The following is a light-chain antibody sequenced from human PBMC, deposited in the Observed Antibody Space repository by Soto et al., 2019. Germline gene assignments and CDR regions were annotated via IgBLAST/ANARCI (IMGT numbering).Light chain of an antibody. J-gene: IGLJ1*01. V-gene: IGLV2-14*01. CDR1: SSDVGGYNY. CDR3: YSFTSGNTLYV. Sequence: QSVLTQPASVSGSPGQSITISCTGTSSDVGGYNYVSWYQQHPGKAPKLMIYEVSNRPSGVSNRFSGSKSGNTASLSISGLQAEEEADYYCYSFTSGNTLYVFGTATKVTVX. CDR2: EVS.